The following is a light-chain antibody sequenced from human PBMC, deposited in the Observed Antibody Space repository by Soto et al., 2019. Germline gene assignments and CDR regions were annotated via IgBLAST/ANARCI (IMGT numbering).Light chain of an antibody. CDR3: QQYETSPRT. CDR1: QSVSSNF. J-gene: IGKJ1*01. Sequence: ETVVTQSQGPLSLSPGERTTLSCSASQSVSSNFLDWYQQKPGQAPRLLIYGASSRATGIPDRFSGSGSGTDFTLTISRLEPEDFAVYYCQQYETSPRTFGQGTKVDIK. V-gene: IGKV3-20*01. CDR2: GAS.